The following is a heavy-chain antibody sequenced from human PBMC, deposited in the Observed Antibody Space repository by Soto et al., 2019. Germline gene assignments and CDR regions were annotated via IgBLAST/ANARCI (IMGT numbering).Heavy chain of an antibody. D-gene: IGHD3-22*01. V-gene: IGHV3-30-3*01. J-gene: IGHJ4*02. CDR3: ARDGDYYDSSGYYPHFDY. CDR2: ISYDGSNK. Sequence: PGGSLRLSCAASGFTFSSYAMHWVRQAPGKGLEWVAVISYDGSNKYYADSVKGRFTISRDNSKNTLYLQMNSLRAEDTAVYYCARDGDYYDSSGYYPHFDYWGQGTLVTVSS. CDR1: GFTFSSYA.